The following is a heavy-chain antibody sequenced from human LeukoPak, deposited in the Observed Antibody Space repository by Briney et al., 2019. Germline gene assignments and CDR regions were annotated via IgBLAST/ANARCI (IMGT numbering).Heavy chain of an antibody. CDR3: ARAGTESRWGLPRADYYYMDV. Sequence: GASVKVSCKASGYSFTSYDINWVRQATGQGLEWMGWMSPDTGKIDFAQKFQGRVTITRNTSINTAYMELSSLRSEDTAVYYCARAGTESRWGLPRADYYYMDVWAKGTTVTVSS. V-gene: IGHV1-8*02. CDR1: GYSFTSYD. J-gene: IGHJ6*03. D-gene: IGHD1-26*01. CDR2: MSPDTGKI.